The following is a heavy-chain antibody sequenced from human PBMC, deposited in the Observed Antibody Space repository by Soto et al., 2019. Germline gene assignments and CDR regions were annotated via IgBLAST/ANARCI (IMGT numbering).Heavy chain of an antibody. CDR1: GYTFTSYY. D-gene: IGHD1-26*01. Sequence: EASVKVSCKASGYTFTSYYMHWVRQAPGQGLEWMGIINPSGGSTSYAQKFQGRVTMTRDTSTSTVYMELSSLRSEDTAVYYCARDWFVSYSGSYYYGMDVWGQGTTVTSP. V-gene: IGHV1-46*01. CDR2: INPSGGST. J-gene: IGHJ6*02. CDR3: ARDWFVSYSGSYYYGMDV.